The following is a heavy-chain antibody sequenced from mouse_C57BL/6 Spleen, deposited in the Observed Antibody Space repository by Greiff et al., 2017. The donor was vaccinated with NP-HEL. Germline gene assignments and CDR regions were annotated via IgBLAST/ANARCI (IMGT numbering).Heavy chain of an antibody. CDR1: GYAFSSSW. CDR3: ARGKGYPDY. Sequence: VQLQQSGPELVKPGASVTISCKASGYAFSSSWMNWVKQRPGKGLEWIGRISPGDGDTNYNGKFKGKATLTADKSSSTAYMQLSSLTSEDSAVYFCARGKGYPDYWGQGTTLTVSS. D-gene: IGHD2-2*01. V-gene: IGHV1-82*01. J-gene: IGHJ2*01. CDR2: ISPGDGDT.